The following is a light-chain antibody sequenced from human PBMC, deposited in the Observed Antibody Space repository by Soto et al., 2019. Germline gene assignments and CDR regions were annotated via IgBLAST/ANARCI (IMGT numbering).Light chain of an antibody. V-gene: IGLV2-8*01. CDR3: SSHAGNNNYV. CDR2: AVT. Sequence: ALTQPPSASGSPGQSVAISCTGTSSHVGGQNYVSWYQQHPGKAPKLIIYAVTERPSGVPDRFSGSKSGNTASLTVSGLQTEDEADYYCSSHAGNNNYVFGNGTKVTVL. CDR1: SSHVGGQNY. J-gene: IGLJ1*01.